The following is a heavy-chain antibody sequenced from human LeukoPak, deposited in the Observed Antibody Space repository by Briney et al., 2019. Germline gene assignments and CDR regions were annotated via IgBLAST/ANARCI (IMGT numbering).Heavy chain of an antibody. Sequence: GASLQISCPGSGSIFTSYWIGWVRQLPGKGLEWMGIIYPGDSDTRYSPSFHGQVTISADKSIRTADLQWSSLKASDTAMYYCARRKEYSSSSEVWGQGTLVTVSS. CDR3: ARRKEYSSSSEV. CDR1: GSIFTSYW. J-gene: IGHJ4*02. D-gene: IGHD6-6*01. V-gene: IGHV5-51*01. CDR2: IYPGDSDT.